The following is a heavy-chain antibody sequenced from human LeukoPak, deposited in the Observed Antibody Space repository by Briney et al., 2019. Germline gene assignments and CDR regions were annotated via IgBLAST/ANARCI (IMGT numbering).Heavy chain of an antibody. CDR3: ARWAVAPRDFDY. V-gene: IGHV4-39*01. D-gene: IGHD6-19*01. J-gene: IGHJ4*02. Sequence: SETLSLTCTVSGGSISSSSYYWGWIRQPPGKGVEWIGSIYYSGNTYSNPSLKRRVTLPLDTSKNQFSLKLSSLTAADTAVYYCARWAVAPRDFDYWGQGTLVTVSS. CDR2: IYYSGNT. CDR1: GGSISSSSYY.